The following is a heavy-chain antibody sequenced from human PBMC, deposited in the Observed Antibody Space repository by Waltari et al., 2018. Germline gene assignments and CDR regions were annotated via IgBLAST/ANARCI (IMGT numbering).Heavy chain of an antibody. CDR3: ARFSLPPGQRHYDYVWGSYPGRYFDY. CDR2: INQSGSH. D-gene: IGHD3-16*01. J-gene: IGHJ4*02. CDR1: GGSFSGYY. V-gene: IGHV4-34*01. Sequence: QVQLQQWGAGLLKPSETLSLTCAVYGGSFSGYYWSWIRQPPGKGLEWIGEINQSGSHNSNPALKSRVTKSVDTSKNQFSLKLSSVTAADTAVYYCARFSLPPGQRHYDYVWGSYPGRYFDYWGQGTLVTVSS.